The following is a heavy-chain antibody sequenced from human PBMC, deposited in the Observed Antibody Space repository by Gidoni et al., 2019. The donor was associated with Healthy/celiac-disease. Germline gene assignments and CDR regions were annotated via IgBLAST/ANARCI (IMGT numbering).Heavy chain of an antibody. CDR3: ASGNTMVRGVSVYYGMDV. V-gene: IGHV3-20*01. CDR2: INWNGGST. D-gene: IGHD3-10*01. Sequence: EVQLVESGGGVVRPGGSLRLSCAASGFTFDDYGMSWVRQAPGKGLEWVSGINWNGGSTGYADSVKGRFTISRDNAKNSLYLQMNSLRAEDTALYHCASGNTMVRGVSVYYGMDVWGQGTTVTVSS. CDR1: GFTFDDYG. J-gene: IGHJ6*02.